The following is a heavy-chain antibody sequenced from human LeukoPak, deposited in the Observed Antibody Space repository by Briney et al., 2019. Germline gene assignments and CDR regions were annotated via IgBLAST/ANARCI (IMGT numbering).Heavy chain of an antibody. D-gene: IGHD2-8*01. CDR3: VSQWFDY. CDR2: IKTKTDGGTT. CDR1: GFTFSNAW. V-gene: IGHV3-15*01. J-gene: IGHJ4*02. Sequence: GGSLRLSCAASGFTFSNAWMNWVRQAPGKGLEWVARIKTKTDGGTTDYAAPVKGRFTISRDDSKNTVYLHMNSLKTEDTAVYYCVSQWFDYWGQGTLVTVSS.